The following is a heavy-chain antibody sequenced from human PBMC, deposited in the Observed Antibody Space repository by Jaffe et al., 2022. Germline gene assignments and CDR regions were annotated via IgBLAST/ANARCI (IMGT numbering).Heavy chain of an antibody. Sequence: EVQLVESGGDLVQPGGSLRLSCAASGFTFSTYSMNWVRQAPGKGLEWVSYISSSSSTIYYADSVKGRFTISRDNAKNSLYLQMNSLRAEDTAVYYCARDAYDFWSAYYTGMLGYWGQGTLVTVSS. V-gene: IGHV3-48*01. J-gene: IGHJ4*02. D-gene: IGHD3-3*01. CDR3: ARDAYDFWSAYYTGMLGY. CDR1: GFTFSTYS. CDR2: ISSSSSTI.